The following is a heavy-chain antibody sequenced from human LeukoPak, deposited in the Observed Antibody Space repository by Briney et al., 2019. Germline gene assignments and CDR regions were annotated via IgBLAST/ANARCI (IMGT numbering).Heavy chain of an antibody. CDR1: GDSISRSY. Sequence: PSETLSLTCTVSGDSISRSYWSWIRRPPGKGLEWIGYISSRGRSTYTPALKSRVTISADTSNNQFSLSLTSPTAADTAVYYCARHRESYYESSHMGFDPWGQGTLVIASS. D-gene: IGHD3-22*01. CDR2: ISSRGRS. J-gene: IGHJ5*02. CDR3: ARHRESYYESSHMGFDP. V-gene: IGHV4-59*08.